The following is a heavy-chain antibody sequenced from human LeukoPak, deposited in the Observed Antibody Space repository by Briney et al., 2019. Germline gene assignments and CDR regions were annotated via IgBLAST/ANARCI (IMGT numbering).Heavy chain of an antibody. J-gene: IGHJ4*02. V-gene: IGHV4-59*12. D-gene: IGHD5-18*01. CDR3: AGGYSYGSFDY. Sequence: PSQTLSLTCTVSGGSISSYYWSWIRQPPGKGLEWIGYIYYSGSTNYNPSLKSRVTMSVDTSKNQFSLKLSSVTAADTAVYYCAGGYSYGSFDYWGQGTLVTVSS. CDR2: IYYSGST. CDR1: GGSISSYY.